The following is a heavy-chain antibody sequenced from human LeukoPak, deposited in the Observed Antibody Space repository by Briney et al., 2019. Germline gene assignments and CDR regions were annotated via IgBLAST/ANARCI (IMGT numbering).Heavy chain of an antibody. D-gene: IGHD2/OR15-2a*01. Sequence: PGESLRLSCAASGFTFDDYGMSWVRQAPGKGLEWVSGINWNGGSTGYADSVKGRFTISRDNAKNSLYLQMNSLRAEDTALYYCARGQVYGSDDAFDIWGQGTMVTVSS. CDR2: INWNGGST. J-gene: IGHJ3*02. CDR1: GFTFDDYG. CDR3: ARGQVYGSDDAFDI. V-gene: IGHV3-20*04.